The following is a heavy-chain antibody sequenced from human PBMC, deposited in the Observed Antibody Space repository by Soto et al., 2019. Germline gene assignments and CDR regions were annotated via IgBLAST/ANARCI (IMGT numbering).Heavy chain of an antibody. CDR3: ARDGAVADLDY. CDR2: ISSSSSYI. D-gene: IGHD6-19*01. J-gene: IGHJ4*02. Sequence: GGSRSLSCGACGFTCSRYSMNGVRQAPGKGLEWVSSISSSSSYIYYADSVKGRFTISRDNAKNSLGLQMNSLRAEDTAVHYCARDGAVADLDYWGQGTLVTVSS. CDR1: GFTCSRYS. V-gene: IGHV3-21*01.